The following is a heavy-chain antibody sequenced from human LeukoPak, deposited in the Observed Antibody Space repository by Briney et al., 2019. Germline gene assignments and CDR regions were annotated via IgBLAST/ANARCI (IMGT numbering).Heavy chain of an antibody. CDR3: ARGSGYCSSTSCDLYFQH. CDR2: INHSGST. J-gene: IGHJ1*01. D-gene: IGHD2-2*01. Sequence: SGTLSLTCAVYGGSFSGYYWSWIRQPPGKGLEWIGEINHSGSTNYNPSLKSRVTISVDTSKNQFSLKLSSVTAADTAVYYCARGSGYCSSTSCDLYFQHWGQGTLVTVSS. V-gene: IGHV4-34*01. CDR1: GGSFSGYY.